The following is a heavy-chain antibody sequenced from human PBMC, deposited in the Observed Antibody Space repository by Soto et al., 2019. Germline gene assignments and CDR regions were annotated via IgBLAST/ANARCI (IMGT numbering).Heavy chain of an antibody. CDR3: ARDRDTARYYGMDV. CDR1: GGSISSGGYY. V-gene: IGHV4-31*03. Sequence: SETLSLTCTVSGGSISSGGYYWSWIRQHPGKGLEWIGYIYYSGSTYYNPSLKSRVTISVDTSKNQFSLKLSSVTAADTAVYYCARDRDTARYYGMDVWGQGTTVTGSS. D-gene: IGHD5-18*01. J-gene: IGHJ6*02. CDR2: IYYSGST.